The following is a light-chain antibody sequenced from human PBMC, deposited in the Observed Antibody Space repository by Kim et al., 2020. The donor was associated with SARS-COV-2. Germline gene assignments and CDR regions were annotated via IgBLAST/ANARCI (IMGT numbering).Light chain of an antibody. J-gene: IGKJ1*01. Sequence: SPGESATLSCRASQSVSSTYLAWYHQKPGQAPRLVIYAASSRAAGIPDRLSGSGSGTGFTLSISRLEPEDYGVYYCQQYASSPWTFGQGTKVDIK. V-gene: IGKV3-20*01. CDR3: QQYASSPWT. CDR1: QSVSSTY. CDR2: AAS.